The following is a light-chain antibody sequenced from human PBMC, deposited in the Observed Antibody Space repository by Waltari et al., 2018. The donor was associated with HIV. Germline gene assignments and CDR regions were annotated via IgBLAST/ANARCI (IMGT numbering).Light chain of an antibody. CDR2: SNN. CDR1: SSNIGSNT. V-gene: IGLV1-44*01. J-gene: IGLJ3*02. CDR3: AAWDDSLNGPV. Sequence: QSVLTQPPSASGTPGQRVTISCSGSSSNIGSNTVNWYQQLPGTAPKLLIYSNNQRPSGVTGRFSGSKSGTSASLAISGLQSEDEADYYCAAWDDSLNGPVSGGGTKLTVL.